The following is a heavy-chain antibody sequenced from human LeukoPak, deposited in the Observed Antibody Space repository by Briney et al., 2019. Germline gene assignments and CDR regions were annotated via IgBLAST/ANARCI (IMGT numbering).Heavy chain of an antibody. V-gene: IGHV3-64D*06. D-gene: IGHD6-19*01. J-gene: IGHJ4*02. Sequence: PGGSLRLSCSTSGFTFSSYALHWVRQAPWKRLEYLSGISSNGDNTHYADSVRGRFTISRDNAKNTLYLQMSSLRTEDTAVYYCVKDEGGTAVADEFDYWGQGTLVTVSS. CDR2: ISSNGDNT. CDR1: GFTFSSYA. CDR3: VKDEGGTAVADEFDY.